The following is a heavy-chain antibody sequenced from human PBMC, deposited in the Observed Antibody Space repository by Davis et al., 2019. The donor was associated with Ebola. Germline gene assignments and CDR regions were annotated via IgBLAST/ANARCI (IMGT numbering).Heavy chain of an antibody. CDR1: GFTFSSYA. J-gene: IGHJ3*02. V-gene: IGHV3-23*01. CDR3: AKGKGVAAAGTSAFDI. CDR2: ISGSGGST. Sequence: PGGSLRLSCAASGFTFSSYAMSWVRQAPGKGLEWVSAISGSGGSTYYADSVKGRFTISRDNSKNTLYLQMNSLRAEDTAVYYCAKGKGVAAAGTSAFDIWGQGTMVTVSS. D-gene: IGHD6-13*01.